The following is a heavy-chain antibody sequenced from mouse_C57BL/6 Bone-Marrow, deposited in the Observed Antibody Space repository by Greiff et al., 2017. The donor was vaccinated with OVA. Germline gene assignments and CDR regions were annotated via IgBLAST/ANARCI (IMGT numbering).Heavy chain of an antibody. D-gene: IGHD2-4*01. CDR2: INPGSGGT. Sequence: QVQLKQSGAELVRPGTSVKVSCKASGYAFTNYLIEWVKQRPGQGLEWIGVINPGSGGTNYNEKFKGKATLTADKSSSTAYMQLSSLTSEDSAVYFCARDYDYAWFAYWGQGTLVTVAA. J-gene: IGHJ3*01. CDR3: ARDYDYAWFAY. CDR1: GYAFTNYL. V-gene: IGHV1-54*01.